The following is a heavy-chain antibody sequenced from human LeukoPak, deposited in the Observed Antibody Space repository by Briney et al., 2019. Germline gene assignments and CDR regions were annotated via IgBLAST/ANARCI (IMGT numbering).Heavy chain of an antibody. CDR2: IYASGST. D-gene: IGHD5-18*01. CDR1: GDSISNYY. Sequence: SETLSLACTVSGDSISNYYWSWIRQPPGKGLAWIGYIYASGSTTYNPSLNSRVTIPVDTSKNQFSLKLHSVTAADTAVYYCASLGYTYGSPTPYYFDYWGQGTLVTVSS. V-gene: IGHV4-4*09. J-gene: IGHJ4*02. CDR3: ASLGYTYGSPTPYYFDY.